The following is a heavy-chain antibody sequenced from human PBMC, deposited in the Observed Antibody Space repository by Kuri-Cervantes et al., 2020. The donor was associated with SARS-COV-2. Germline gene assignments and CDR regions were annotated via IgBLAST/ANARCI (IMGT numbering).Heavy chain of an antibody. CDR1: GDSISSSSYF. CDR2: IYSSGGT. D-gene: IGHD3-22*01. J-gene: IGHJ4*02. Sequence: SETLSLTCSVSGDSISSSSYFWSWIRQPAGKGLEWVGYIYSSGGTNYNPSLKSRVTMSVDTSKNQFSLKLSSVTAADTAVYYCARRSGYYPYYFDYWGQGTLVTVSS. CDR3: ARRSGYYPYYFDY. V-gene: IGHV4-61*10.